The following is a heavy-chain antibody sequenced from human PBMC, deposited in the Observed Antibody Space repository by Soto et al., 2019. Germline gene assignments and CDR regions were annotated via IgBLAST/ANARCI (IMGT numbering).Heavy chain of an antibody. CDR2: IYPGDSDT. V-gene: IGHV5-51*01. Sequence: GESLKISCKGSGYSFTSYWIGWVRQMPGKGLEWMGIIYPGDSDTRYSPSFQGQVTISADKSISTAYLQWSSLKASDTAMYYCAKCSSVYCTNGVCYLRAAFDIWGQGTMVTVSS. CDR1: GYSFTSYW. J-gene: IGHJ3*02. D-gene: IGHD2-8*01. CDR3: AKCSSVYCTNGVCYLRAAFDI.